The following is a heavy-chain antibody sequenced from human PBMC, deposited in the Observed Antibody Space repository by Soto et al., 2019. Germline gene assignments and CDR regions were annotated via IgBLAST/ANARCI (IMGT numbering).Heavy chain of an antibody. CDR3: VRACSSSHDVGHC. J-gene: IGHJ4*02. V-gene: IGHV1-8*01. D-gene: IGHD6-13*01. CDR1: GYTFTRYD. CDR2: MNPNSGNT. Sequence: QVQLVQSGAEVKKPGASVKVSCKASGYTFTRYDINWVRQATGQGLEWMGWMNPNSGNTGYAQKFQGRVTMTRNTSISTAYMELSSLRSEDTAVYYCVRACSSSHDVGHCWGQGTLVTVSS.